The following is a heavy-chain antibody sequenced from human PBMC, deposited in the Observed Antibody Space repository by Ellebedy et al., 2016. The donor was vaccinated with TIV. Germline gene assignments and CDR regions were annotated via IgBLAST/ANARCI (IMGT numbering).Heavy chain of an antibody. D-gene: IGHD5-12*01. J-gene: IGHJ4*02. CDR1: GFSFSDHS. V-gene: IGHV3-21*01. CDR3: VRAPRGQYYFDY. CDR2: LGSRGVRL. Sequence: GESLKISXAGSGFSFSDHSMNWVRQAPGKRLEWVASLGSRGVRLYYADSVKGRFTISRDNSKNTLYLEMNSLRAEDTAVYYCVRAPRGQYYFDYWGQGTLVTVSS.